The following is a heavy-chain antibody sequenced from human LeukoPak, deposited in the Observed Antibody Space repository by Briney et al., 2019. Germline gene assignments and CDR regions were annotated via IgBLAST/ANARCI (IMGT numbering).Heavy chain of an antibody. J-gene: IGHJ5*02. D-gene: IGHD4-17*01. CDR3: ARSIVYGDYTHWFDP. CDR2: IYYSGST. V-gene: IGHV4-59*01. Sequence: SETLSLTCTVSGGSISSYYWSWIRHPPGKGLEWIGYIYYSGSTNYNPSLKSRVTISVDTSKNQFSLKLSSVTAADTAVYYCARSIVYGDYTHWFDPWGQGTLVTVSS. CDR1: GGSISSYY.